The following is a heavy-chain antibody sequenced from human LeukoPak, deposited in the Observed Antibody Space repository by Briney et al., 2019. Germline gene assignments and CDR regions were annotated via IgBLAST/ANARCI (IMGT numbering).Heavy chain of an antibody. D-gene: IGHD3-9*01. CDR1: GFTFDDYG. V-gene: IGHV3-20*04. Sequence: GGSQRLSCAASGFTFDDYGMSWVRQAPGKGLEWVSGINWNGGSTGYADSVKGRFTISRDNAKNSLYLQMNSLRAEDTALYYCARVLRYFDWPLGTGYYYYMDVWGKGTTVTVSS. CDR3: ARVLRYFDWPLGTGYYYYMDV. J-gene: IGHJ6*03. CDR2: INWNGGST.